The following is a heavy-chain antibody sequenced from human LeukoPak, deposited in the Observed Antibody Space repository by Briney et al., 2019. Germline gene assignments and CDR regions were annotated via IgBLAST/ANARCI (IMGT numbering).Heavy chain of an antibody. CDR1: GFTVSINS. Sequence: PGGSLRLSCAASGFTVSINSMSWVRQAPGKGLEWVSLIYSGGSTYYSDSVKGRFTISRDNSKNTVYLQMSTLRAEDTAVYYCARRWGTAFDIWGQGTMVTVSS. J-gene: IGHJ3*02. D-gene: IGHD3-16*01. V-gene: IGHV3-53*01. CDR3: ARRWGTAFDI. CDR2: IYSGGST.